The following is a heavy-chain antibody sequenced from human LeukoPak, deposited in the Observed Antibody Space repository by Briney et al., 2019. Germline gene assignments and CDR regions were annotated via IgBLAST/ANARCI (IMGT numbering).Heavy chain of an antibody. D-gene: IGHD1-26*01. Sequence: AAVKVSCKVSGYTFTGYYMHWVRQAPGQGLEWMGWISANNGHTNYAQKFQGRVTMTTDTSTSTAYMELRSLRSDDTAMYYCARAPMVGPTRVDFWGQGTLVTVSS. CDR3: ARAPMVGPTRVDF. V-gene: IGHV1-2*02. J-gene: IGHJ4*02. CDR2: ISANNGHT. CDR1: GYTFTGYY.